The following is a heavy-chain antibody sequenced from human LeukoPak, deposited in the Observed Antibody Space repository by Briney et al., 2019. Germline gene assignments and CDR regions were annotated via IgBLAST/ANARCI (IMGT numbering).Heavy chain of an antibody. CDR3: ARLSPLNFLDY. Sequence: PGGSLRLSCAASGYSFTSYWIGWVRQMPGKGLEWMGIIYPGDSDTRYSPSFQGQVTISADKSISTAYLQWSSLKASDTAMYYCARLSPLNFLDYWGQGTLVTDSS. V-gene: IGHV5-51*01. D-gene: IGHD3-3*01. CDR1: GYSFTSYW. J-gene: IGHJ4*02. CDR2: IYPGDSDT.